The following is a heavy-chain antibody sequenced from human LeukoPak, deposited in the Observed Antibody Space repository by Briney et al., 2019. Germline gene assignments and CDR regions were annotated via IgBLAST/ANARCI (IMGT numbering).Heavy chain of an antibody. CDR2: ISGSGGST. V-gene: IGHV3-23*01. J-gene: IGHJ4*02. Sequence: GGSLRLSCAASGFTFSSYAMSWVRQAPGKGLEWVSAISGSGGSTYYADSVKGRFTISRDNSKNTLYLQMNSLRAEDTAVYYCAKVGTVFRYFYWVGATFDYWGQGTLVTVSS. CDR1: GFTFSSYA. CDR3: AKVGTVFRYFYWVGATFDY. D-gene: IGHD3-9*01.